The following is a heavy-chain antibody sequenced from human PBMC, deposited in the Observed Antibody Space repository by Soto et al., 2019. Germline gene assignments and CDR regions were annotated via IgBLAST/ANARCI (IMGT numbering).Heavy chain of an antibody. J-gene: IGHJ5*02. V-gene: IGHV1-2*02. D-gene: IGHD3-10*02. CDR3: ARDNLFRLNWFDP. Sequence: ASVKVSCKASGYTFTGCYIHWVRQAPGQGLEWMGWINPNSGGTNYAQKFQGRVTMTRDTSISTAYMELSRLRSDDTAVYYCARDNLFRLNWFDPWGQGTLVTVSS. CDR1: GYTFTGCY. CDR2: INPNSGGT.